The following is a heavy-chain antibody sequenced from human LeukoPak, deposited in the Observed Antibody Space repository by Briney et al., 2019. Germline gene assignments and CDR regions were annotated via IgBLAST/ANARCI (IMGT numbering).Heavy chain of an antibody. Sequence: GRPLRLSCAASGFTFITYAMHWVRQAPGKGLEWVAVISYDGSNQYYADSVKGRFTISRDNSKNTLYLQMNSLRTEDTALYYCARAFSVETPDYWGQGTLVTISS. J-gene: IGHJ4*02. CDR3: ARAFSVETPDY. CDR2: ISYDGSNQ. CDR1: GFTFITYA. V-gene: IGHV3-30*04.